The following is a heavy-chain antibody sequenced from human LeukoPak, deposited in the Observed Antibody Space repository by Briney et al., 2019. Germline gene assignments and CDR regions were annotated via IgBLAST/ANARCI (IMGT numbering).Heavy chain of an antibody. CDR3: ARLHPVQGYRESGYYYYYGMDV. D-gene: IGHD5-18*01. J-gene: IGHJ6*04. Sequence: SVKVSCKASGGTFSSYAISWVRQAPGQGLEWMGGIIPIFGTGNYAQKFQGRVTITADESTSTAYMELSSLRSEDTAVYYCARLHPVQGYRESGYYYYYGMDVWGKGTTVTVSS. V-gene: IGHV1-69*13. CDR1: GGTFSSYA. CDR2: IIPIFGTG.